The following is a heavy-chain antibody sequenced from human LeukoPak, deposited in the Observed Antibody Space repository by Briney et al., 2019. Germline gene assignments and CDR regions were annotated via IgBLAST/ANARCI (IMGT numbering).Heavy chain of an antibody. Sequence: SETLSLTCTVSGGSISSSSYYWGWIRQPPGKGLEWIGSIYYSGSTYYNPSLKSRVTISVDTSKNQFSLKLSSVTAADTAVYYCARAQYYDFWSGYTTVHNWFDPGGQGTLVTVS. D-gene: IGHD3-3*01. CDR3: ARAQYYDFWSGYTTVHNWFDP. J-gene: IGHJ5*02. CDR1: GGSISSSSYY. CDR2: IYYSGST. V-gene: IGHV4-39*07.